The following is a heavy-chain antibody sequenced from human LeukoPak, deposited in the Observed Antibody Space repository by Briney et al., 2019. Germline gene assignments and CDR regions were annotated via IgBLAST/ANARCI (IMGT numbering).Heavy chain of an antibody. CDR2: TYYSGST. J-gene: IGHJ3*02. D-gene: IGHD3-3*01. V-gene: IGHV4-30-4*08. CDR1: GGSISSGDYY. CDR3: ARDQEWLARFDAFDI. Sequence: SETLSLTCTVSGGSISSGDYYWSWIRQPPGKGLERIGYTYYSGSTYYNPSLKSRVTISVDTSKNQFSLKLSSVTAADTAVYYCARDQEWLARFDAFDIWGQGTMVTVSS.